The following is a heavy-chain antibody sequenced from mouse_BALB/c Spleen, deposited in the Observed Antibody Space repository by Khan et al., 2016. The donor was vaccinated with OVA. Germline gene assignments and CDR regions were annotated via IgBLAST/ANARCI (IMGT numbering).Heavy chain of an antibody. CDR1: GYTFTDYS. CDR3: AISDYVDY. J-gene: IGHJ2*01. Sequence: QVLLQQSGPELVRSGVSVKISCKGFGYTFTDYSMHWVKHSHATSLEWIGVISTDSVNTNYNQKFKGKPTLTVDKFSSTAYMELARMTSEYSAISYCAISDYVDYWGQGTTLTVSS. CDR2: ISTDSVNT. V-gene: IGHV1S137*01. D-gene: IGHD6-1*01.